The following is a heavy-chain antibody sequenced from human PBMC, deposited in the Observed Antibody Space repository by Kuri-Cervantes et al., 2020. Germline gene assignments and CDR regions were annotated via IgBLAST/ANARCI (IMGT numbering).Heavy chain of an antibody. V-gene: IGHV3-7*01. CDR3: AKGYCSSTSCSRSYYYYMDV. CDR2: IQQDGREK. CDR1: GFTVSSNY. J-gene: IGHJ6*03. D-gene: IGHD2-2*01. Sequence: GESLKISCAASGFTVSSNYMSWVRQAPGKGLEWVANIQQDGREKYYVDSVKGRFTISRDNAKNSLYLQMNSLRAEDTAVYYCAKGYCSSTSCSRSYYYYMDVWGKGTTVTVSS.